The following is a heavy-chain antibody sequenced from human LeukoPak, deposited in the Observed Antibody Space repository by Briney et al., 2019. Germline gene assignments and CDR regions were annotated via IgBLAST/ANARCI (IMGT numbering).Heavy chain of an antibody. V-gene: IGHV3-30-3*01. CDR2: ISYDGSNK. CDR3: ARQRLMIGDAFDI. D-gene: IGHD3-22*01. CDR1: GFTFSSYA. J-gene: IGHJ3*02. Sequence: GGSLRLSCAASGFTFSSYAMHWVRQAPGKGLEWVAVISYDGSNKDYADSVKGRFTISRDNSKNSLYLQMNSLRAEDTAVYYCARQRLMIGDAFDIWGQGTMVTVSS.